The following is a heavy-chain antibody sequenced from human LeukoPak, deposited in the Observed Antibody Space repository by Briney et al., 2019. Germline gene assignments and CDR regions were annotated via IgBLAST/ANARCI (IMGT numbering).Heavy chain of an antibody. CDR1: GFTFNNYW. D-gene: IGHD3-10*01. CDR3: ARDRITMVRGFIFTATYFDY. CDR2: IKEDGSRK. V-gene: IGHV3-7*01. Sequence: GGSLRLSCAASGFTFNNYWMSWVRQAPGKGLEWLANIKEDGSRKYHVDSVKGRFTISRDNAKKSLFLQMNSLRADDAAVYYCARDRITMVRGFIFTATYFDYWGQGTLVTVSS. J-gene: IGHJ4*02.